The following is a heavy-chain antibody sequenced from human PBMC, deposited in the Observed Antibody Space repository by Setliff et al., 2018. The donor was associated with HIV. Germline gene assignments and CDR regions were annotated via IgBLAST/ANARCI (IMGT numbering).Heavy chain of an antibody. CDR2: VHYSGST. CDR3: ARGGSMTTLTT. Sequence: SETLSLTCTVSLGSINTHRWNWIRQPPGKGLEWIGYVHYSGSTNYNPSFKSRVIMSVDTSKNHFSLTLKSVTAADTAVYYCARGGSMTTLTTWGQGTLVTVSS. CDR1: LGSINTHR. V-gene: IGHV4-59*11. J-gene: IGHJ4*02. D-gene: IGHD4-4*01.